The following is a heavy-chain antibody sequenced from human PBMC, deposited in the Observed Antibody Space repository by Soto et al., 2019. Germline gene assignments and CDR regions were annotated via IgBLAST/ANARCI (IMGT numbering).Heavy chain of an antibody. CDR1: GVSLTGYH. Sequence: PSETLSLTCNVSGVSLTGYHWNWIRQPPGKTLGWIGFVYYSGSVSYNPSLKGRASISVDRSKNQFSLRLTSVTAADTAVYYCARRLNLGSFDHWGQGTLVTVSS. CDR3: ARRLNLGSFDH. CDR2: VYYSGSV. J-gene: IGHJ5*02. V-gene: IGHV4-59*01. D-gene: IGHD3-10*01.